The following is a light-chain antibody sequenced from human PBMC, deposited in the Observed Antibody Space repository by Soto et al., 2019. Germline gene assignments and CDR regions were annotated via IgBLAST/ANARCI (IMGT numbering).Light chain of an antibody. J-gene: IGKJ1*01. Sequence: DIQMTQSPSSLSASVGDRVTITCRASQSISSYLNWYQQKPGKAPKLLIYAASSLQSGVPSRFSGSGSGTDFTLTISSLQPDDFATYYCQQYNSWTWTFGQGTKVEIK. CDR2: AAS. CDR3: QQYNSWTWT. CDR1: QSISSY. V-gene: IGKV1-39*01.